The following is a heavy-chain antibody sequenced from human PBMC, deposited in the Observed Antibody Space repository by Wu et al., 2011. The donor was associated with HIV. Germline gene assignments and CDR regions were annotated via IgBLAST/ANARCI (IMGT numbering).Heavy chain of an antibody. CDR3: ARDLPAVAGCGEVPEGPNDY. D-gene: IGHD6-19*01. J-gene: IGHJ4*02. V-gene: IGHV1-18*01. CDR1: GYPFTSYG. Sequence: QVQLVQSGAEVKKPGASVKVSCKASGYPFTSYGITWVRQAPGQGLEWLGWISAYNGDTNFAQKFQGRVTMTTETSTSTVYMELRRLRSDDTAVYYCARDLPAVAGCGEVPEGPNDYWGQGTLVTVSS. CDR2: ISAYNGDT.